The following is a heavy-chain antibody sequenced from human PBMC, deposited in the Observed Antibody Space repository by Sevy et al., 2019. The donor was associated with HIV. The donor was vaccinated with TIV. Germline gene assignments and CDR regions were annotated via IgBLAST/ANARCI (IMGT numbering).Heavy chain of an antibody. CDR1: GFTFSDYY. Sequence: GGSLRRSCAASGFTFSDYYMSWIRQAPGKGLEWVSYISSSGSTIYYADSVKGRFTISRDNAKNSLYLQMNSLRAEDTAVYYCARDEGGYSSIKGYYGMDVWGQGTTVTVSS. CDR3: ARDEGGYSSIKGYYGMDV. J-gene: IGHJ6*02. V-gene: IGHV3-11*01. D-gene: IGHD6-13*01. CDR2: ISSSGSTI.